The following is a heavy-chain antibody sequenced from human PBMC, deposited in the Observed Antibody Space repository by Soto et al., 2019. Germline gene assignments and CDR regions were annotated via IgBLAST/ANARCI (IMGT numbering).Heavy chain of an antibody. D-gene: IGHD4-17*01. J-gene: IGHJ4*02. Sequence: SETLSLTCTVSGGSISGDYYWSWIRQPPGKGLEWIGYIYYSGSTYYNPSLKSRVTISVDTSKNQFSLKLSSVTAADTAVYYCARQNPTVVKLALDYWGQGTLVTVSS. CDR2: IYYSGST. V-gene: IGHV4-30-4*01. CDR1: GGSISGDYY. CDR3: ARQNPTVVKLALDY.